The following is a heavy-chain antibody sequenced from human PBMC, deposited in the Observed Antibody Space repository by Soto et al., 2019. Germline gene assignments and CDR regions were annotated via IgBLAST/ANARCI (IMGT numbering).Heavy chain of an antibody. Sequence: PGGSLRLSCAGSGFSLSDYTINWVRQAPGRGLEWVSAINNAGNTFFADSVKGRFPISRDDSKNTLYLQMNSLRVEDTATYYCVRENYYYGMDVWGQGTAVTVSS. CDR3: VRENYYYGMDV. V-gene: IGHV3-66*01. CDR2: INNAGNT. CDR1: GFSLSDYT. J-gene: IGHJ6*02.